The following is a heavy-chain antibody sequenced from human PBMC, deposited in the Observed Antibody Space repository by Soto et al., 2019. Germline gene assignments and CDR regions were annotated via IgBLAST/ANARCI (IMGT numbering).Heavy chain of an antibody. J-gene: IGHJ4*02. Sequence: PGGSLRLSCAASGFTFSRYGMHWVRQAPGKGLEWVALIWNDGIRKVYVDSVKGRFTISRDNSKNTLDLQMNSLRAEDTAVYYCGRDDDNDANAIDYWGPGTLVTV. CDR3: GRDDDNDANAIDY. CDR2: IWNDGIRK. V-gene: IGHV3-33*01. CDR1: GFTFSRYG. D-gene: IGHD7-27*01.